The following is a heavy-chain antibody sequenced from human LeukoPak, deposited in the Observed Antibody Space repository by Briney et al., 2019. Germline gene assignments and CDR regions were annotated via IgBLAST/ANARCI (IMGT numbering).Heavy chain of an antibody. CDR1: GVSVSSNSAA. V-gene: IGHV6-1*01. J-gene: IGHJ4*02. D-gene: IGHD6-6*01. CDR2: TYYRSKWYN. Sequence: SQTLSLTCAISGVSVSSNSAAWNWIRQSPSRGLEWLGRTYYRSKWYNDYAVSVKSRMTINPDTSKNQFSLQLNSVTPEDTAVYYCAREGSSSSGRGIDYWGQGTLVTVSS. CDR3: AREGSSSSGRGIDY.